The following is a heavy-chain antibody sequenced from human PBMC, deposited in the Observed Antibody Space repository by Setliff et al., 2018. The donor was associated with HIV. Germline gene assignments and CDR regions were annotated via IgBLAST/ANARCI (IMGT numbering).Heavy chain of an antibody. CDR3: ATQTVAVGAPGYFDS. J-gene: IGHJ4*02. Sequence: ASVKVSCKASGGTFSSSALSWVRQARGQGPEWLGGIIPDFGMTDYAQNFQGRLTITADTSTSTAYMELLSLRSEDTAIYYCATQTVAVGAPGYFDSWGQGTLVTVSS. D-gene: IGHD2-15*01. CDR2: IIPDFGMT. V-gene: IGHV1-69*10. CDR1: GGTFSSSA.